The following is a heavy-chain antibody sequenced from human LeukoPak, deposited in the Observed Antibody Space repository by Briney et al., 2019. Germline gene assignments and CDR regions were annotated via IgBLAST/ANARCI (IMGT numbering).Heavy chain of an antibody. Sequence: GRTLRLSCAASGFTLGSYRMTWVRQAPGKGLEGVANIKQDGRQKYYVDSVKGRFTVSRDNAKNSLDLQMNSLRAEDTAVYYCSGLYGMDVWGKGTTVTVSS. CDR3: SGLYGMDV. J-gene: IGHJ6*04. CDR1: GFTLGSYR. CDR2: IKQDGRQK. V-gene: IGHV3-7*03.